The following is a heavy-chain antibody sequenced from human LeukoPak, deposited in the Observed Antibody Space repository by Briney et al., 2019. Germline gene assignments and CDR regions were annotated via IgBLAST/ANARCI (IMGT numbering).Heavy chain of an antibody. D-gene: IGHD5-18*01. CDR3: ARDHRGYSYGYPLDY. CDR1: GGTFSSYA. CDR2: IIPIFGTA. J-gene: IGHJ4*02. V-gene: IGHV1-69*06. Sequence: ASVKVSCKASGGTFSSYAISWVRQAPGQGLEWMGGIIPIFGTANYAQKFQGRVTITADKSTSTAYMELSSLRSGDTAVYYCARDHRGYSYGYPLDYWGQGTLVTVSS.